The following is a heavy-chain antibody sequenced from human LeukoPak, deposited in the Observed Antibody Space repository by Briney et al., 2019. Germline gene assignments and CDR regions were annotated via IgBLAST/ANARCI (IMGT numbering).Heavy chain of an antibody. J-gene: IGHJ4*02. V-gene: IGHV4-59*01. D-gene: IGHD3-22*01. Sequence: SETLSLTCTVSGGSISSYYRSWIRQPPGKGLEWIGYIYCSGSTNYNPSLKSRVTISVDTSKNQFSLKLSSVTAADTAVYCCASNYDSSGYYYGYWGQGTLVTVSS. CDR2: IYCSGST. CDR1: GGSISSYY. CDR3: ASNYDSSGYYYGY.